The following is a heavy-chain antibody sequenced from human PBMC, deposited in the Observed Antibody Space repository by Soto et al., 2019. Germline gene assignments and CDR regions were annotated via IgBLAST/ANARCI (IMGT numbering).Heavy chain of an antibody. J-gene: IGHJ6*03. CDR1: GFTFDDYA. Sequence: GGSLRLSCAASGFTFDDYAMHWVRQAPGKGLEWVSGISWNSGSIGYADSVKGRFTISRDNAKNSLYLQMNSLRAEDTALYYCAKDSRFLEWFQGIRYYYMDVWGKGTTVTVSS. V-gene: IGHV3-9*01. D-gene: IGHD3-3*01. CDR3: AKDSRFLEWFQGIRYYYMDV. CDR2: ISWNSGSI.